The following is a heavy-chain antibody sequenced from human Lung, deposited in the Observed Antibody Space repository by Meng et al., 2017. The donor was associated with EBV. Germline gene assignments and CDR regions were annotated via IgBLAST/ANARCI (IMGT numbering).Heavy chain of an antibody. CDR2: IYYSGST. Sequence: VQRREPGPGLGEPSEPLSLTCPVSGGSISIYYWSWIRQPPGKGLGWIGYIYYSGSTNYNPSLKSRVTISVDTSKNQFSLNLSSVTAADTAVYYCASLVAATRWFDPWGQGTLVTVSS. V-gene: IGHV4-59*01. CDR1: GGSISIYY. D-gene: IGHD2-15*01. CDR3: ASLVAATRWFDP. J-gene: IGHJ5*02.